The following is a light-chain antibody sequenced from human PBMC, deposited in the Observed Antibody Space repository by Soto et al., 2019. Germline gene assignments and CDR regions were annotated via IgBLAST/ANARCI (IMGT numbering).Light chain of an antibody. CDR2: SNN. Sequence: QSVLTQAPSASGTPGQRVTISCSGSSSNIGGNTVNWYQQLPGTAPKLLIYSNNQRPSGVPDRFSGSKSGTSASLAISGLQSEDEADYYCAAWDDSLNGLYVFGTGTKVTVL. J-gene: IGLJ1*01. CDR1: SSNIGGNT. CDR3: AAWDDSLNGLYV. V-gene: IGLV1-44*01.